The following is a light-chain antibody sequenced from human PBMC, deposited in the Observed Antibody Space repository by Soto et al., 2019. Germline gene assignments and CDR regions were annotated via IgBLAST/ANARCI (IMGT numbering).Light chain of an antibody. J-gene: IGKJ4*01. V-gene: IGKV1-13*02. Sequence: AIQMTQSPSSLSASVGDRVTITCRASQGIRNDLGWYQQKPGKAPKLLIYKASSLESGVPSRFSGSGSGTEFTLTISSLQSEDFAVYYCQQYNSWPLTFGGGTKVDIK. CDR2: KAS. CDR3: QQYNSWPLT. CDR1: QGIRND.